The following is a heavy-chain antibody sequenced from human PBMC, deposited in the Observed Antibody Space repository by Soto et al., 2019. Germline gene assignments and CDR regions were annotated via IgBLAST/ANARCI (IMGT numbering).Heavy chain of an antibody. CDR2: ISGSGGST. CDR1: GFTFSSYA. J-gene: IGHJ6*03. D-gene: IGHD3-3*01. Sequence: PGGSLRLSCAASGFTFSSYAMSWVRQAPGKGLEWVSAISGSGGSTYYADSVKGRFTISRDNSKNTLYLQMNSLRAEDTAVYYSAVGVTYYYYYYMDVWGKGTTVTVSS. CDR3: AVGVTYYYYYYMDV. V-gene: IGHV3-23*01.